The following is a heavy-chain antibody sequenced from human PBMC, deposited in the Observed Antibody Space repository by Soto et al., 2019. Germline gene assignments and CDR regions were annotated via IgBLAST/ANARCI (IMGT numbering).Heavy chain of an antibody. CDR3: ARVPYSSGLLVYLDY. Sequence: GASVKVSCKASGYMFTYYHVHWLRQAPGQGLEWMGIINHNGGDTRYAHKFEGRATMTRDTSTSTVYMEVTSVRSEDTALYYGARVPYSSGLLVYLDYWGQGTLGTVS. CDR2: INHNGGDT. V-gene: IGHV1-46*01. D-gene: IGHD5-18*01. CDR1: GYMFTYYH. J-gene: IGHJ4*02.